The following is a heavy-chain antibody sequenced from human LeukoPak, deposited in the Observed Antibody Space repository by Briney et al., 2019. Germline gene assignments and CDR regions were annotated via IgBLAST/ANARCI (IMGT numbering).Heavy chain of an antibody. D-gene: IGHD3-3*01. V-gene: IGHV3-21*01. CDR2: ISSSSSYI. CDR3: ARLYYDFWSGYYWGYYFDY. CDR1: GFTFSSYS. J-gene: IGHJ4*02. Sequence: GGSLRLSFAASGFTFSSYSMNWVRQAPGKGLEWVSSISSSSSYIYYADSVKGRFTISRDNAKNSLYLQMNSLRAEDTAVYYCARLYYDFWSGYYWGYYFDYWGQGTLVTVSS.